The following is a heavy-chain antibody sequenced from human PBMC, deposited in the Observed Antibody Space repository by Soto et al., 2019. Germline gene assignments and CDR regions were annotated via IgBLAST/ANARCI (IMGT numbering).Heavy chain of an antibody. CDR1: GGSISSSSYY. D-gene: IGHD3-3*01. V-gene: IGHV4-39*01. CDR2: IYYSGST. CDR3: ARGGGRSGYYTNY. J-gene: IGHJ4*02. Sequence: SETLSLTCTVSGGSISSSSYYWGWIRQPPGKGLEWIGSIYYSGSTYYNPSLKSRVTVSVDTSKNQFSLKLSSVTAADTAVYYGARGGGRSGYYTNYWGQGTLVTVSS.